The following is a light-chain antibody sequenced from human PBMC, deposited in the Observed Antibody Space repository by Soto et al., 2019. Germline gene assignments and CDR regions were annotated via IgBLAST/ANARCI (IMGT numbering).Light chain of an antibody. Sequence: QSTQSASTLSGSVGDRVTITGGASHTISSWLAWYQQKPGKAPKLLIYKASTLKSGVPSRFSGSGSGTEFTLTISSLQPDDFATYYCQHYNSYSEAFGQGTKVDIK. CDR2: KAS. CDR3: QHYNSYSEA. J-gene: IGKJ1*01. V-gene: IGKV1-5*03. CDR1: HTISSW.